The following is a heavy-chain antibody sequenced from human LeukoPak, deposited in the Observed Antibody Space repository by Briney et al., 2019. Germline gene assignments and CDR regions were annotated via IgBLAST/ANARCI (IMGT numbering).Heavy chain of an antibody. J-gene: IGHJ3*02. CDR1: GGSFSGYY. V-gene: IGHV4-34*01. D-gene: IGHD3-10*01. Sequence: SETLSLTCAVYGGSFSGYYWSWIRQPPGKGLEWIGEINHSGSTNYNPSLKSRVTISVDTSKNQFSLKLSSVTAADTAVYYCATVWFGELFDAFDIWGQGTMVTVSS. CDR2: INHSGST. CDR3: ATVWFGELFDAFDI.